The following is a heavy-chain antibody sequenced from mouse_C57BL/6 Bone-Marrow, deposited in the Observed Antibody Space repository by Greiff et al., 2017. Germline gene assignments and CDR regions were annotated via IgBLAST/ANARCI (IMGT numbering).Heavy chain of an antibody. D-gene: IGHD1-2*01. V-gene: IGHV1-7*01. CDR3: ARWSLRRGFAY. Sequence: VQLQQSGAELAQPGASVKLSCKASGYPFTSYWMHWVKQRPGQGLEWFGYINPSSGYTKYNQKFKDKATLTADKSSSTAYMQLSSLTYEDSAVYYCARWSLRRGFAYWGQGTLVSVSA. CDR2: INPSSGYT. J-gene: IGHJ3*01. CDR1: GYPFTSYW.